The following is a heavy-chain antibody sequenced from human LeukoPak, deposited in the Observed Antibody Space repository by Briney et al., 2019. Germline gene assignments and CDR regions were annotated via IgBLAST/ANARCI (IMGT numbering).Heavy chain of an antibody. CDR3: ARAPPIVVVPAAHAFNL. Sequence: ASVKVSCKASGGTFSSYAISWVRQAPGQGLEWMGRIIPILGIANYAQKFQGRVTITADKSTSTAYMELSSLRSEDTAMYFCARAPPIVVVPAAHAFNLWGQGTKVTVSP. J-gene: IGHJ3*01. CDR1: GGTFSSYA. CDR2: IIPILGIA. D-gene: IGHD2-2*01. V-gene: IGHV1-69*04.